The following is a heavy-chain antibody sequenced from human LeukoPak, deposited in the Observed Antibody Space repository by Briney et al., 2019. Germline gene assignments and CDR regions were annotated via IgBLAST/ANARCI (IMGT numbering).Heavy chain of an antibody. CDR3: ARGPQYSGSYYKY. Sequence: SETLSLTCAVYGGSFSGYYWSWIRQPTGKGLEWIGEINHSGSTNYNPSLKSRVTISVDTSKNQFSLKLSSVTAADTAVYYCARGPQYSGSYYKYWGQGTLVTVSS. CDR2: INHSGST. V-gene: IGHV4-34*01. CDR1: GGSFSGYY. D-gene: IGHD1-26*01. J-gene: IGHJ4*02.